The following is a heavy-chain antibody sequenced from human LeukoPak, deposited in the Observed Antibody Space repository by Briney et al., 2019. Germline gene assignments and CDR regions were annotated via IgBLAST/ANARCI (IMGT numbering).Heavy chain of an antibody. CDR2: INTDGSST. D-gene: IGHD2-2*02. Sequence: PGGSLRLSCAASGFTFSSYWMHWVRQAPGKGLVWVSRINTDGSSTTYADSVKGRFTISRDNAKNTLYLQMNSLRAEDTAVYYCVRGPYCSSTSCYTDFDYWGQGTLVTVSS. CDR1: GFTFSSYW. J-gene: IGHJ4*02. V-gene: IGHV3-74*01. CDR3: VRGPYCSSTSCYTDFDY.